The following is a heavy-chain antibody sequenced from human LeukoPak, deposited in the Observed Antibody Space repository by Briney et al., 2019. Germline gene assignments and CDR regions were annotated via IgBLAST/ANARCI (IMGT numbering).Heavy chain of an antibody. D-gene: IGHD2-21*01. CDR3: ARVGGGRAYCGGDCYLGY. V-gene: IGHV1-2*02. CDR1: GYTFTGYY. J-gene: IGHJ4*02. CDR2: INPNSGGT. Sequence: ASVKVSCKASGYTFTGYYMHWVRQAPGQGLEWMGWINPNSGGTNYAQKFQGRVTMTRDTSISTAYMELRRLRSDDAAVYYCARVGGGRAYCGGDCYLGYWGQGTLVTVSS.